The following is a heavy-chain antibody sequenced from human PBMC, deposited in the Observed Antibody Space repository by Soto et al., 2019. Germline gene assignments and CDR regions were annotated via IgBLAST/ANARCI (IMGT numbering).Heavy chain of an antibody. CDR2: ISSSGSTI. Sequence: QVQLVESGGGLVKPGGSLRLSCAASGFTFSDYYMSWIRQAPGKGLEWVSYISSSGSTIYYADSVKGRFTISGDNAKNSLYLQMNSLRAEDTAVYYCARGLSCISTSCHVGPVDVWGQGTTVTVSS. J-gene: IGHJ6*02. CDR3: ARGLSCISTSCHVGPVDV. CDR1: GFTFSDYY. V-gene: IGHV3-11*01. D-gene: IGHD2-2*01.